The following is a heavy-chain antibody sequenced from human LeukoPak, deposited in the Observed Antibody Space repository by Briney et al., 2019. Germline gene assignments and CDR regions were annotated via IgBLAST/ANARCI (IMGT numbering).Heavy chain of an antibody. CDR3: ASRWMYNWNYNDAFDI. D-gene: IGHD1-7*01. CDR1: GYTFPSYD. CDR2: MNPNSGNT. V-gene: IGHV1-8*01. J-gene: IGHJ3*02. Sequence: VKVSCKASGYTFPSYDINWVRQATGQGLEWMGWMNPNSGNTGYAQKFQGRVTMTRNTSISTAYMELSSLRSEDTAVYYCASRWMYNWNYNDAFDIWGQGTMVTVSS.